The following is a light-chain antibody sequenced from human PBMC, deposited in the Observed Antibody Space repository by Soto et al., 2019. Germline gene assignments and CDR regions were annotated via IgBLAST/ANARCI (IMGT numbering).Light chain of an antibody. CDR3: LLSYSDVWV. V-gene: IGLV7-46*01. CDR2: DTH. J-gene: IGLJ2*01. CDR1: TGAVTSGHF. Sequence: QAVVTQEPSLTVSPGGTVTLTCGFSTGAVTSGHFPFWFQQMPGQAPRTLISDTHNKHSWTPARFSGSLLGGKAALTLSGAQPEDEGEYYCLLSYSDVWVFGGGTKLAVL.